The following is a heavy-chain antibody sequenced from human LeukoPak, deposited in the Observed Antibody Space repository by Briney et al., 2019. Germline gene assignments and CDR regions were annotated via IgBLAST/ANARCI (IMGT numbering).Heavy chain of an antibody. CDR1: GFTFSSYA. V-gene: IGHV3-23*01. D-gene: IGHD6-19*01. J-gene: IGHJ6*03. CDR3: AKAGYSSGWYYYYYMDV. Sequence: GGSLRLSCAASGFTFSSYAMSWVRQAPGKGLEWVSAIRGSGGGTKYGDSVKGRFTISRDNSKNTLYLQMNSLRAEDTAVYYCAKAGYSSGWYYYYYMDVWGKGTTVTISS. CDR2: IRGSGGGT.